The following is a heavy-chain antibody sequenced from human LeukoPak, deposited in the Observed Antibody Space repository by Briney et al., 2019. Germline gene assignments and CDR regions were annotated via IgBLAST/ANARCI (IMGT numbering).Heavy chain of an antibody. Sequence: SETLFLTCTVSGGSISSGSYYWSWIRQPAGKGLEWIGRIYTSGSTNYNPSLKSRVTISVDTSKNQFSLKLSSVTAADTAVYYCARDQATTTMVRGVHFDYWGQGTLVTVSS. CDR1: GGSISSGSYY. CDR2: IYTSGST. CDR3: ARDQATTTMVRGVHFDY. V-gene: IGHV4-61*02. D-gene: IGHD3-10*01. J-gene: IGHJ4*02.